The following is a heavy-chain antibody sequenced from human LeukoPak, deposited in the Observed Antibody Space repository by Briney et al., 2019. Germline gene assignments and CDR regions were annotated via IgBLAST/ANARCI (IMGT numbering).Heavy chain of an antibody. CDR1: GYTFTSYD. Sequence: GASVKVSCKASGYTFTSYDINWVRQAAGQGLEWMGWMSPNSGNTGCAPEFQGRVIMTRNSSISTAYMELSSLRSEDTAVYYCARGLDSSGNYRPYDAFDIWGQGTKVIVSS. CDR2: MSPNSGNT. V-gene: IGHV1-8*01. D-gene: IGHD1-26*01. CDR3: ARGLDSSGNYRPYDAFDI. J-gene: IGHJ3*02.